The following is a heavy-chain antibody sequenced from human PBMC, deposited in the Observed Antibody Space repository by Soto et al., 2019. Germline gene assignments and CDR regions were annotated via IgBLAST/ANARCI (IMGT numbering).Heavy chain of an antibody. CDR1: GGTFSSYA. J-gene: IGHJ4*02. CDR2: IIPIFGTA. D-gene: IGHD3-3*01. Sequence: QVQLVQSGAEVKKPGSSVKVSCKASGGTFSSYAISWVRQAPGQGLEWMGGIIPIFGTANYAQKFQGRVTITADESTSTAYMELSSLSYEDTDVYYGARMRGAYDCWSGYSNLDYWGQGTLVTVAS. CDR3: ARMRGAYDCWSGYSNLDY. V-gene: IGHV1-69*01.